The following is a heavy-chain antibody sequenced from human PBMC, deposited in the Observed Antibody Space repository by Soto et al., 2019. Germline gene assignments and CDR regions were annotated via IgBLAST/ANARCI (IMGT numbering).Heavy chain of an antibody. CDR1: GGSFSGYY. Sequence: QVQLQQWGAGLLKPSETLSLTCAVYGGSFSGYYWSWIRQPPGKGLEWIGEINHSGSTNYNPSLRSRVTISVDTSKIQFSLKLSSVTAADAAVYYCASAGRIPGYSSGWVRGASSGVFDYWGQGTLVTVSS. CDR2: INHSGST. D-gene: IGHD6-19*01. V-gene: IGHV4-34*01. CDR3: ASAGRIPGYSSGWVRGASSGVFDY. J-gene: IGHJ4*02.